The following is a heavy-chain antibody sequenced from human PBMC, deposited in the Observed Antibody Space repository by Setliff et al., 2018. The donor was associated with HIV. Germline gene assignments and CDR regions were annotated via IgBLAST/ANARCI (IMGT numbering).Heavy chain of an antibody. D-gene: IGHD3-3*01. CDR1: GGSISSSNYY. CDR3: ARANFWSGYYGY. CDR2: IYYSGST. Sequence: SETLSLTCTVSGGSISSSNYYWGWIRQPPGKGLEWIGGIYYSGSTYYNPSLKSRVTISVDTSKNQFSLKLSSVTAADTAVYYRARANFWSGYYGYWGQGTLVTVSS. V-gene: IGHV4-39*07. J-gene: IGHJ4*02.